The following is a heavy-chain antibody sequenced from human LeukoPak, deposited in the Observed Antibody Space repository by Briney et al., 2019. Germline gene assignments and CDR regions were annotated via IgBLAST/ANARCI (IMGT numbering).Heavy chain of an antibody. CDR2: IYSGGRT. J-gene: IGHJ6*03. D-gene: IGHD3-9*01. CDR1: GFTVSSNY. CDR3: ARVGYDILTGYYRVYYYYYMDV. V-gene: IGHV3-53*01. Sequence: GGSLRLSCAASGFTVSSNYMSWVRQAPGKGLEWVSVIYSGGRTYYGDSVKGRFTFSRDNSKNTLYLQMNSLRAEDTAVYYCARVGYDILTGYYRVYYYYYMDVWGKGTTVTISS.